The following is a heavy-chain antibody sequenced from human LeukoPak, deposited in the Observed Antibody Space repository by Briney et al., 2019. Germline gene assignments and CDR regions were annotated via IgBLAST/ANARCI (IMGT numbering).Heavy chain of an antibody. CDR1: GYSFTSYW. CDR2: IDPSGSYT. Sequence: GESLKISCKGSGYSFTSYWISWVRQMPGKGLEWMGRIDPSGSYTNYSPSFQGHVTISADKSISTAYLQWSSLKASDTAMYYCAREIGYCSSTSCYRFYYYYGMDVWGQGTTVTVSS. CDR3: AREIGYCSSTSCYRFYYYYGMDV. D-gene: IGHD2-2*01. J-gene: IGHJ6*02. V-gene: IGHV5-10-1*01.